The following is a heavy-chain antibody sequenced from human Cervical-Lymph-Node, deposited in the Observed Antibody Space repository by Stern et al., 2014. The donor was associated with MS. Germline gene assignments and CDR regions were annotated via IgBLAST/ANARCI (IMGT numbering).Heavy chain of an antibody. V-gene: IGHV1-69*09. CDR3: ARGVVSNRATATLHNLFDP. J-gene: IGHJ5*02. CDR1: GGTFSSSYA. CDR2: IIPILGLP. D-gene: IGHD1-1*01. Sequence: VQLEESGAEVKKPGSSVNVSCMASGGTFSSSYAITWMRQAPGQGLAWMGRIIPILGLPYYAQKFQGRVTITADTSTNTAYMGLNSLTSEDTAVYYCARGVVSNRATATLHNLFDPWGQGTLVTVSS.